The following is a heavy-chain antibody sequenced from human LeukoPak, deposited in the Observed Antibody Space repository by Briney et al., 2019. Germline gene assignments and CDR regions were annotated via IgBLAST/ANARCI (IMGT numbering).Heavy chain of an antibody. CDR2: ISSSSSYI. D-gene: IGHD6-6*01. Sequence: PGGSLRLSCAASGFTFSSYSMNWVRQAPGKGLEWVSSISSSSSYIYYADSVKGRFTISRDNAKNSLYLQMNSLRAEDTAVYYCARLAARPYLVLDYWGQGTLVTVSS. CDR1: GFTFSSYS. J-gene: IGHJ4*02. CDR3: ARLAARPYLVLDY. V-gene: IGHV3-21*01.